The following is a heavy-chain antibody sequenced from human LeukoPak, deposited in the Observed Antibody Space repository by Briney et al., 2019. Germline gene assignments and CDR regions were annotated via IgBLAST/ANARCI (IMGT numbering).Heavy chain of an antibody. Sequence: GGSLRLSCAASGFTFSSYAMHWVRQAPGKGLEWVAVISYDGSNKYYADSVKGRFTISRDNSKNTLYLQMNSLRAEDTAVYYCARDDTDCSSTSCSPGSYYHYYGMDVWGKGTTVTVSS. V-gene: IGHV3-30*04. CDR3: ARDDTDCSSTSCSPGSYYHYYGMDV. CDR2: ISYDGSNK. D-gene: IGHD2-2*01. J-gene: IGHJ6*04. CDR1: GFTFSSYA.